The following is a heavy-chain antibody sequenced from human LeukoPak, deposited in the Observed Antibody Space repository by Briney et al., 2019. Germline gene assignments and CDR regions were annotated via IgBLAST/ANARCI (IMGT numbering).Heavy chain of an antibody. D-gene: IGHD3-10*01. J-gene: IGHJ3*02. Sequence: PSGALSLTCTVSGGSISRYYWSWIRRPPGKGLEWICYIDDSGNTNYNPSLKSQVTISVDKSKNQFSLKLSFVTAADTAMYYCARSDYHNSGSHTVFDAFDIWGQGTRVTVSS. CDR1: GGSISRYY. CDR3: ARSDYHNSGSHTVFDAFDI. V-gene: IGHV4-59*01. CDR2: IDDSGNT.